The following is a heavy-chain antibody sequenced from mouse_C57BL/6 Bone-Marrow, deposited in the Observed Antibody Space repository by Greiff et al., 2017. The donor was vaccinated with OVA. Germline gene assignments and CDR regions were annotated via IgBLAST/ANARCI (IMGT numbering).Heavy chain of an antibody. J-gene: IGHJ1*03. CDR3: ARILYYYGSSFYWYFDV. D-gene: IGHD1-1*01. CDR2: IYPGSGST. CDR1: GYTFTSYW. V-gene: IGHV1-55*01. Sequence: QVQLQQPGAELVKPGASVKMSCKASGYTFTSYWITWVKQRPGQGLAWIGDIYPGSGSTNYNEKFKSKATLTVDTSSSTAYMQLSSLTSEDSAVYYCARILYYYGSSFYWYFDVWGTGTTVTVSS.